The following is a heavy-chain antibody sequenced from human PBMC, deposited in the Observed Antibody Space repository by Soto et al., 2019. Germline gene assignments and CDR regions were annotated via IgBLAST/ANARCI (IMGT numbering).Heavy chain of an antibody. J-gene: IGHJ6*03. Sequence: GGSLRLSCAASGFTFSSYWMSWVRQAPGKGLEWVANIKQDGSEKYYVDSVKGRFTISRDNAKNSLYLQMNSLIAEDTAVYYCARWGFGVVTPQYYYYYYMDVWGKGTTVTVSS. CDR2: IKQDGSEK. V-gene: IGHV3-7*01. D-gene: IGHD3-3*01. CDR1: GFTFSSYW. CDR3: ARWGFGVVTPQYYYYYYMDV.